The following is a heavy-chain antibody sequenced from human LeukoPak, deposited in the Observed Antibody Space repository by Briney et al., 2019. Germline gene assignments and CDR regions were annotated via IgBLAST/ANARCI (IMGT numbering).Heavy chain of an antibody. Sequence: PGGSLRLSCAASGFTFSSYSMNWVRQAPGKGLEWVSYISSSSSTIYYADSVKGRFTISRDNAKNSLYLQMNSLRDEDTAVYYCAKGTIAAAGTDCDYWGQGTQVTVSS. V-gene: IGHV3-48*02. D-gene: IGHD6-13*01. CDR1: GFTFSSYS. CDR3: AKGTIAAAGTDCDY. J-gene: IGHJ4*02. CDR2: ISSSSSTI.